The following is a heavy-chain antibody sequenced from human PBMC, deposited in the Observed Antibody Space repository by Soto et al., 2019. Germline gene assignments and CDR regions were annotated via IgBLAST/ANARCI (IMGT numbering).Heavy chain of an antibody. V-gene: IGHV4-34*01. CDR1: GGSFSGYY. CDR2: INHSGST. D-gene: IGHD6-13*01. J-gene: IGHJ5*02. CDR3: ARVRSSSWYRWLDP. Sequence: SETLSLTCAAYGGSFSGYYWSWIRQPPGKGLEWIGEINHSGSTNYNPSLKSRVTISVDTSKNQFSLKLSSVTAADTAVYYCARVRSSSWYRWLDPWGQGTLVTVSS.